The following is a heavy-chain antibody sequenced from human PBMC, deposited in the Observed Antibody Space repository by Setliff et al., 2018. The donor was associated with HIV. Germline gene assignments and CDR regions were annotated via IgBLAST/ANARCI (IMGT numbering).Heavy chain of an antibody. D-gene: IGHD5-12*01. CDR1: GFTFRTYA. J-gene: IGHJ4*02. Sequence: PGGSLRLSCAASGFTFRTYAMSWVRQAPGKGLEWVSEISSSGITTYYRDSVKGRFTISRDNSKNMVYLQMNSLRAEDTAVYYCAKSPAAYSRNDPHFDFWGQGTLVTVSS. V-gene: IGHV3-23*01. CDR2: ISSSGITT. CDR3: AKSPAAYSRNDPHFDF.